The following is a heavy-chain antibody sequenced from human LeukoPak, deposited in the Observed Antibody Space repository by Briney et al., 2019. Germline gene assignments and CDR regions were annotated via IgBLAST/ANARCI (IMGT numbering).Heavy chain of an antibody. CDR1: GFTFSSYA. J-gene: IGHJ4*02. CDR2: ISYDGSNK. CDR3: AREGVPYYDFWSGCRFDY. D-gene: IGHD3-3*01. Sequence: GGSLRLSCAASGFTFSSYAMHWVRQAPGKGLEWVAVISYDGSNKYYADSVKGRFTISRDNSKNTLYLQMNSLRAEDTAVYYCAREGVPYYDFWSGCRFDYWGQGTLVTVSS. V-gene: IGHV3-30-3*01.